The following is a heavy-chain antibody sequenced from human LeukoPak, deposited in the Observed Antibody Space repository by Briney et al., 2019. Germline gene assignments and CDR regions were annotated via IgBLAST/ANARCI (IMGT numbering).Heavy chain of an antibody. Sequence: KTSETLSLTCTVSGGSISSSSYYWGWIRQPPGKGLEWIGSIYYSGSTYYNPSLKSRVTISVDTSKNQFSLKLSSVTAADTAVYYCARDHVVVVASAHYYYMDVWGKGTTVTVSS. D-gene: IGHD2-15*01. CDR2: IYYSGST. CDR3: ARDHVVVVASAHYYYMDV. J-gene: IGHJ6*03. CDR1: GGSISSSSYY. V-gene: IGHV4-39*02.